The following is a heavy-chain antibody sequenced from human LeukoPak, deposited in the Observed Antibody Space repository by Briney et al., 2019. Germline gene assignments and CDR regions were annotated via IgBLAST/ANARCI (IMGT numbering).Heavy chain of an antibody. V-gene: IGHV3-7*03. J-gene: IGHJ4*02. Sequence: GGSLRLSCAASGFTFSDYYMSWIRQAPGKGLEWVANIKQDGSEKYYVDSVKGRFTISRDNAKNSLYLQMNSLRAGDTAVYYCARTLYYDILTGYSPTPYYFDYWGQGTLVTVSS. CDR3: ARTLYYDILTGYSPTPYYFDY. CDR2: IKQDGSEK. CDR1: GFTFSDYY. D-gene: IGHD3-9*01.